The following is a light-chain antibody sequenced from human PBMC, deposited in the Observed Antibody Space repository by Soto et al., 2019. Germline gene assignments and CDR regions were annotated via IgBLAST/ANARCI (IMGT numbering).Light chain of an antibody. CDR1: NSNIGTNP. J-gene: IGLJ3*02. V-gene: IGLV1-44*01. Sequence: QSVLTQPPSASGTPGQRVTISCSGSNSNIGTNPMNWYQQLPGTAPKLLTHSNNQRPSGVPDRFSGSKSGTSASLAISGLQSEDEADYYCAAWDGSLNGWVFGGGTKLTV. CDR3: AAWDGSLNGWV. CDR2: SNN.